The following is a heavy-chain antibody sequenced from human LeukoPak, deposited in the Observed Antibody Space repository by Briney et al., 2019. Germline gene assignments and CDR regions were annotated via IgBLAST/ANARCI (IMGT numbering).Heavy chain of an antibody. CDR2: INPSGGST. CDR1: GYTFTSYY. D-gene: IGHD3-3*01. Sequence: GASVTVSCKASGYTFTSYYMHWVRQAPGQGLEWMGIINPSGGSTSYAQKFQGRVTMTRDTSTSTVYMELSSLRSEDTAVYYCANTPLTIFGVVTYFDYWGQGTLVTVSS. CDR3: ANTPLTIFGVVTYFDY. V-gene: IGHV1-46*01. J-gene: IGHJ4*02.